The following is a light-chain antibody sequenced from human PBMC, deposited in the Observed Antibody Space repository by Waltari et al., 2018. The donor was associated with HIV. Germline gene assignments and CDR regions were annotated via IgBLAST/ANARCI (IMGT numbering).Light chain of an antibody. CDR2: SYG. CDR3: ATWDDSLNAWV. Sequence: QPVLNQSPSASGTPGQRVIISCFGSSSNIGSITLTWYQQFPGTAPKLLIYSYGQRPSGVPERFSGSKSATSSSLAISGLRSEDEADYYCATWDDSLNAWVFGGGTKLTVL. V-gene: IGLV1-44*01. J-gene: IGLJ3*02. CDR1: SSNIGSIT.